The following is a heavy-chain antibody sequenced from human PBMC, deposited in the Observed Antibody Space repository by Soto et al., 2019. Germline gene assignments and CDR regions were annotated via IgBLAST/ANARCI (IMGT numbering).Heavy chain of an antibody. V-gene: IGHV3-66*01. Sequence: GGSLRLSCAASGFTVSSNFMSWVRQAPGKGLEWVSVIYSGGDTYYVDSVKGRFTISRDNSKNTLYLQMNTLRAEDTAMYYCSRSTMAGFLSLWGQEILVTVSS. J-gene: IGHJ4*02. CDR1: GFTVSSNF. D-gene: IGHD2-2*01. CDR2: IYSGGDT. CDR3: SRSTMAGFLSL.